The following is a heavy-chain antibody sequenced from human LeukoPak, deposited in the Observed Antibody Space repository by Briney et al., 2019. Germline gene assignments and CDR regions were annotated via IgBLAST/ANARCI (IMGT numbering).Heavy chain of an antibody. CDR2: IYYSGST. CDR3: ARDTHDNWFDP. V-gene: IGHV4-59*01. Sequence: SEILSLTCTVSGGSISSYYWSWIRQPPGKGLEWIGYIYYSGSTNYNPSLKSRVTISVDTSKNQFSLKLSSVTAADTAVYYCARDTHDNWFDPWGQGTLVTVSS. CDR1: GGSISSYY. J-gene: IGHJ5*02.